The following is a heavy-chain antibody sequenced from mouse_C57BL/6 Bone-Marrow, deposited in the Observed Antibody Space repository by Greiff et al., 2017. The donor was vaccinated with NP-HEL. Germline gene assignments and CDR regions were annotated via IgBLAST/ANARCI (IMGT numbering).Heavy chain of an antibody. V-gene: IGHV1-69*01. CDR1: GYTFTSYW. D-gene: IGHD2-3*01. CDR2: IDPSDSYT. J-gene: IGHJ3*01. CDR3: ARGWLLPFAY. Sequence: QVQLKQPGAELVMPGASVKLSCKASGYTFTSYWMHWVKQRPGQGLEWIGEIDPSDSYTNYNQKFKGKSTLTVDKSSSTSYMQLSSLTSEDSAVYYCARGWLLPFAYWGQGTLVTVSA.